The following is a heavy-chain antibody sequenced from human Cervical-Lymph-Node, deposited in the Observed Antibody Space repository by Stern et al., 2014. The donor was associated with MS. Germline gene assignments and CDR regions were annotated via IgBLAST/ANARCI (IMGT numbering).Heavy chain of an antibody. CDR2: ISAYNGNT. CDR1: GYTFTSYG. Sequence: VQLVESGAEVKKPGASVTVSCKASGYTFTSYGVNWVRQVPGQGLEWMGWISAYNGNTDYAQKFQGRVTVTTDTSTTTVYMELRSLRSDDTAFYYCARDSSSSWPLYGMDVWGQGTTVTVSS. V-gene: IGHV1-18*01. D-gene: IGHD2-2*01. J-gene: IGHJ6*02. CDR3: ARDSSSSWPLYGMDV.